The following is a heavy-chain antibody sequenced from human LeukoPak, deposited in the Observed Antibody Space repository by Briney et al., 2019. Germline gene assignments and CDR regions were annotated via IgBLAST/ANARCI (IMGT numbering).Heavy chain of an antibody. Sequence: GGSLRLSCAASGFTFSSYGMHWVRQAPGKGLEWVAVISYDGSNKYYADSVKGRFTISRDNSKNTLYLQMNSLRAEDTAVYYCAKAKHSGSYHAAYYFDYWGQGTLVTVSS. D-gene: IGHD1-26*01. CDR1: GFTFSSYG. J-gene: IGHJ4*02. CDR3: AKAKHSGSYHAAYYFDY. V-gene: IGHV3-30*18. CDR2: ISYDGSNK.